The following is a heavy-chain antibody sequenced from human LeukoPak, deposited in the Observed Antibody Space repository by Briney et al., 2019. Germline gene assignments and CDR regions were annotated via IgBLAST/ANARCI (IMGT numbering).Heavy chain of an antibody. Sequence: GGSLRLSCAASGFTFSNYWMSWIRQAPGKGLEWVSSISRSGSTKYYADSVKGRFTISRDNAKNSLYLQMNSLRVEDTAVYYCARGPRYNWNSNYFPFDYWGQGTLVTVSS. J-gene: IGHJ4*02. D-gene: IGHD1-7*01. CDR1: GFTFSNYW. CDR3: ARGPRYNWNSNYFPFDY. CDR2: ISRSGSTK. V-gene: IGHV3-11*04.